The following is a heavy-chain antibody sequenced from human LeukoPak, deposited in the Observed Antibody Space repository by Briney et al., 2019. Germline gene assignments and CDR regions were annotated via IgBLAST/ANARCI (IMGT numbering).Heavy chain of an antibody. CDR2: INHSGST. CDR1: GGSFSGYY. J-gene: IGHJ4*02. Sequence: SETLSLTFAVYGGSFSGYYWSWIRQPPGKGLEWIGEINHSGSTNYNPSLKSRVTISVDTSKNQFSLKLSSVTAADTAVYYCARKWFGPIRQDYWGQGTLVTVSS. V-gene: IGHV4-34*01. D-gene: IGHD3-10*01. CDR3: ARKWFGPIRQDY.